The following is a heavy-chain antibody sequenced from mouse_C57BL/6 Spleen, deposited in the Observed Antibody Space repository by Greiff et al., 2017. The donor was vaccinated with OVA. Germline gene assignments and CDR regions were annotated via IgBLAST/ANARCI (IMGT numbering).Heavy chain of an antibody. CDR1: GYTFTSYW. CDR2: IDPSDSYT. V-gene: IGHV1-59*01. CDR3: ARRGLITTVVADFDY. D-gene: IGHD1-1*01. J-gene: IGHJ2*01. Sequence: QVQLQQPGAELVRPGTSVTLSCKASGYTFTSYWMHWVKQRPGQGLEWIGVIDPSDSYTNYNQKFKGKATLTVDTSSSTAYMQLSSLTSEDSAVYYCARRGLITTVVADFDYWGQGTTLTVSS.